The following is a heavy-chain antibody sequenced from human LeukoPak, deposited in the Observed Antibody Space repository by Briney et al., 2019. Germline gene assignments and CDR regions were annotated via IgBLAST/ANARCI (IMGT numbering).Heavy chain of an antibody. CDR2: IYYSGST. CDR3: ARDQSLAEV. Sequence: SSETLSLTCTVSGGSISSGDYYWSWIRQPPGKGLERIGSIYYSGSTYYNPSLKSRVTISVDTSKNQFSLKLSSVTAADTAVYYCARDQSLAEVWGQGTMVTVSS. J-gene: IGHJ3*01. V-gene: IGHV4-39*07. CDR1: GGSISSGDYY.